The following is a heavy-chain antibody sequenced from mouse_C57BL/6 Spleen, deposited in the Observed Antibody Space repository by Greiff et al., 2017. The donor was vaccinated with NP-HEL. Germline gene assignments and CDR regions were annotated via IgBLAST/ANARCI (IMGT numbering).Heavy chain of an antibody. J-gene: IGHJ3*01. CDR2: ISSGGSYT. D-gene: IGHD1-1*01. CDR1: GFTFSSYG. V-gene: IGHV5-6*01. CDR3: ARDGLLFAY. Sequence: DVQLVESGGDLVKPGGSLKLSCAASGFTFSSYGMSWVRQTPDKRLEWVATISSGGSYTYYPDSVKGRFTISRDNAKNTLYLQMSSLKSEDTAMYYCARDGLLFAYWGQGTLVTVSA.